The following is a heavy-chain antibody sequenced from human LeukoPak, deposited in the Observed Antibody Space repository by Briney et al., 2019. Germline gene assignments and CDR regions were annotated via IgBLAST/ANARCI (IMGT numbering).Heavy chain of an antibody. CDR1: GGSISSSSYY. CDR2: IYYSGST. D-gene: IGHD6-13*01. J-gene: IGHJ4*02. Sequence: PSETLSLTCTVSGGSISSSSYYWGWIRQLPGKGLEWIGSIYYSGSTYYNPSLKSRVTISVDTSKNQFSLKLSSVTAADTAVYYCARVGVAIAAAGHFDYWGQGTLVTVSS. V-gene: IGHV4-39*07. CDR3: ARVGVAIAAAGHFDY.